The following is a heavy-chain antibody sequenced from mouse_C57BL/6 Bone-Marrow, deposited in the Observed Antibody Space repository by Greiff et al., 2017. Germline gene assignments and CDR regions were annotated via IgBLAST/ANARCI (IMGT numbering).Heavy chain of an antibody. V-gene: IGHV5-6*02. D-gene: IGHD3-3*01. CDR1: GFTFSSYG. CDR2: ISSGGSYT. Sequence: EVMLVESGGDLVKPGGSLKLSCAASGFTFSSYGMSWVRQTPDQRLEWVATISSGGSYTYYPDSVKGRFTISRDNAENTLYLQMSSLKSEDTAKYYCARHRAPYFDYWGQGTTLTVSS. CDR3: ARHRAPYFDY. J-gene: IGHJ2*01.